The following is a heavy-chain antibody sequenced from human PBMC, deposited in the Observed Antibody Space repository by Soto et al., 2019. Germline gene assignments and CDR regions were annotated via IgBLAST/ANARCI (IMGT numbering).Heavy chain of an antibody. CDR3: ARPEAAAGVFDY. V-gene: IGHV3-48*01. J-gene: IGHJ4*02. Sequence: PGGSLRLSCAASGFTFSSYSMNWVRQAPGKGLEWISYISTSGSTIYYADSVKGRFTISRDNAKSSLFLQMNSLRAEDTAVYYCARPEAAAGVFDYWGQGTLVTVSS. CDR1: GFTFSSYS. CDR2: ISTSGSTI. D-gene: IGHD6-13*01.